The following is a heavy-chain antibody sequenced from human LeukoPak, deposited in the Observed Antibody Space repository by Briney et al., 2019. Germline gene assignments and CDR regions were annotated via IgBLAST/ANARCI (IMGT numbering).Heavy chain of an antibody. CDR2: ISYNERT. CDR1: GGSISSYY. Sequence: SETLSLTCTVSGGSISSYYWNWIRQPPGKGLEWIGSISYNERTNYNPSLKSRVTISVDTSRNQFSLTLSSATAADTAVYYCARVGIVGANYYYGMDVWGQGTTVTVSS. J-gene: IGHJ6*02. D-gene: IGHD1-26*01. V-gene: IGHV4-59*01. CDR3: ARVGIVGANYYYGMDV.